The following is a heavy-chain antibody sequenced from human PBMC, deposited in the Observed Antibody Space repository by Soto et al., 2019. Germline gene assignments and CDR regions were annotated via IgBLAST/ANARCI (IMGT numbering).Heavy chain of an antibody. CDR1: GFTFSSYS. D-gene: IGHD2-8*01. J-gene: IGHJ4*02. Sequence: EVQLVESGGGLVQPGGSLRLSCAASGFTFSSYSMNWVRQAPGKGLEWVSSISSSSSTIYYADSVKGRFTISRDNAKNSLFLKLNSLRAEDTAVYYCARDLPAMVHAPGFDYWGQGTLVTVSS. CDR3: ARDLPAMVHAPGFDY. V-gene: IGHV3-48*01. CDR2: ISSSSSTI.